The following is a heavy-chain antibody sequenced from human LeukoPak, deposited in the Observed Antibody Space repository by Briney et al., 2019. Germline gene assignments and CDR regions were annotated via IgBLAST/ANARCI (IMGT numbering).Heavy chain of an antibody. V-gene: IGHV3-23*01. CDR3: AKGLTGRDNWSDP. Sequence: GGSLRLSCAASGFTFSSYSMNWVRQAPGKGLEWVSAISGSGGTTYYADSVKGRFTISRDNSKNTLYLQMNSLRAEDTAAYYCAKGLTGRDNWSDPWGQGTLVTVSS. J-gene: IGHJ5*02. D-gene: IGHD3-9*01. CDR2: ISGSGGTT. CDR1: GFTFSSYS.